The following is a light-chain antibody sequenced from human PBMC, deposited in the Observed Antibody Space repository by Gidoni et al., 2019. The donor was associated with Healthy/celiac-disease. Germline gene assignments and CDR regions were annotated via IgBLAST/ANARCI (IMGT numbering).Light chain of an antibody. CDR3: QQYNNWPQVT. V-gene: IGKV3-15*01. Sequence: EIVMTQSPATLSVSPGERATLSCRASQSVSSNLAWYQQKPGQAPRLLIYGASTRATGIPARFSGSGSGTEFTLTISSLQSEDCAVYYCQQYNNWPQVTFGPGTKVDIK. CDR2: GAS. J-gene: IGKJ3*01. CDR1: QSVSSN.